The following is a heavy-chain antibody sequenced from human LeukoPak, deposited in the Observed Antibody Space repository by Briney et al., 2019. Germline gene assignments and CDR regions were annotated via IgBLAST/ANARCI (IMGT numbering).Heavy chain of an antibody. V-gene: IGHV3-74*01. Sequence: GVSLRLSCAASGFTFSSSWMQWVRQAPGKGLVWVSRIKSDGSITSYADSVKGRFTISRDNAKNTLYLQMNSLRAEDTAVYYCARDWFGTANYWGQGTLVTVSS. CDR3: ARDWFGTANY. CDR2: IKSDGSIT. D-gene: IGHD3-10*01. J-gene: IGHJ4*02. CDR1: GFTFSSSW.